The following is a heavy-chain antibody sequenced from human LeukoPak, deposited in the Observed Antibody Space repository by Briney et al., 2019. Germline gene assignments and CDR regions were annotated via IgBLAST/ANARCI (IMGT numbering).Heavy chain of an antibody. CDR3: ATRVKRWNYRDNWFDP. V-gene: IGHV3-23*01. J-gene: IGHJ5*02. CDR1: EFTLTSYA. D-gene: IGHD1-7*01. Sequence: GGSLRLSCAASEFTLTSYAMSWVRQAPGKGLEWVSAISGSGGSTYYADSVKGRFTISRDNSKNTLYLQMNSLRAEDTAVYYCATRVKRWNYRDNWFDPWGQGTLVTVSS. CDR2: ISGSGGST.